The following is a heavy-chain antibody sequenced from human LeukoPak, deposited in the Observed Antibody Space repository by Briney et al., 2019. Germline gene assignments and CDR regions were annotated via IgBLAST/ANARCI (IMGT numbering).Heavy chain of an antibody. D-gene: IGHD3-10*01. V-gene: IGHV4-34*01. CDR3: AREGLYYGSGSSTEIDY. Sequence: SETLSLTCAVYAGSFSSYYWSWIRQPPGKGLEWIGEINHSGSTNYNPSLKSRVTISVDTSKNQFSLKLTSVTAADTAVYYCAREGLYYGSGSSTEIDYWGQGTLVTVSS. CDR2: INHSGST. J-gene: IGHJ4*02. CDR1: AGSFSSYY.